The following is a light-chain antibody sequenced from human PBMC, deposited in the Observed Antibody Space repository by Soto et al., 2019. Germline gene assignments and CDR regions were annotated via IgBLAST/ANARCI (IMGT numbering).Light chain of an antibody. CDR1: QSLGRG. V-gene: IGKV3-15*01. J-gene: IGKJ2*01. CDR2: GVS. Sequence: EIVMTQSPATLSVSPGERVTLSCRASQSLGRGLAWYQQKPGQAPRLVIYGVSTRGTNIPARFSGGGSGSQFTLTITTLQSEDFAVDYCQEYNTWPYTFGQGTRLEI. CDR3: QEYNTWPYT.